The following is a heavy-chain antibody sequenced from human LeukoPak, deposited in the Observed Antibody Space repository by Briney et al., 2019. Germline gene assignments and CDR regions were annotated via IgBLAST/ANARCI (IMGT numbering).Heavy chain of an antibody. CDR2: INPNSGGT. CDR1: GYTFTGYY. V-gene: IGHV1-2*02. D-gene: IGHD3/OR15-3a*01. CDR3: ATSGTLFYYYMDV. Sequence: ASVKVSCKASGYTFTGYYMHWVRQAPGQGLEWMGWINPNSGGTNYAQKFQGRVTMTRDTSISTAYMELSRLRSEDTAVYYCATSGTLFYYYMDVWGKGTTVTVSS. J-gene: IGHJ6*03.